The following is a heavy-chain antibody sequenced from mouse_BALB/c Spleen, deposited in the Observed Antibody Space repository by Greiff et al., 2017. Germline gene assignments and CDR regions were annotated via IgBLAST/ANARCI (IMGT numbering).Heavy chain of an antibody. CDR1: GYTFTDYN. V-gene: IGHV1S29*02. D-gene: IGHD2-4*01. Sequence: EVQLQQSGPELVKPGASVKISCKASGYTFTDYNMHWVKQSHGKSLEWIGYIYPYNGGTGYNQKFKSKATLTVDNSSSTAYMELRSLTSEDSAVYYCARDGNYDYPAWFAYWGQGTLVTVSA. J-gene: IGHJ3*01. CDR3: ARDGNYDYPAWFAY. CDR2: IYPYNGGT.